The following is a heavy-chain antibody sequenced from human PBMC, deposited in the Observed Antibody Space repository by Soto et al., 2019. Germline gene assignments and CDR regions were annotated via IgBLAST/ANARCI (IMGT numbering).Heavy chain of an antibody. CDR2: INAGNGNT. Sequence: QVQLVQSGAEVKKPGASVKVSCKASGYTFTSYAMHWVRQAPGQRLEWMGWINAGNGNTKYSQKFQGRVTITRDTSASTAYMELSSLRSEDTAVYYCARVHSQRYCRDAFDIWGQGTMVTVSS. V-gene: IGHV1-3*01. CDR3: ARVHSQRYCRDAFDI. J-gene: IGHJ3*02. CDR1: GYTFTSYA. D-gene: IGHD2-15*01.